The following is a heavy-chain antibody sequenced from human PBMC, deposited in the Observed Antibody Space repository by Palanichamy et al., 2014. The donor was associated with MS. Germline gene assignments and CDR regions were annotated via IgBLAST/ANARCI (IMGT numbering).Heavy chain of an antibody. J-gene: IGHJ6*02. CDR1: GYTFSSYG. D-gene: IGHD3-10*01. V-gene: IGHV1-18*04. CDR3: ARDIGPVPGDYYYGLDV. CDR2: TSTYNGNT. Sequence: QVQLVQSGAEVKEPGASVRVSCKASGYTFSSYGISWARQAPGQGLEWMGWTSTYNGNTKYAQKFQDRVTMTTDTSTTTAHMDLRGLRSDDSAAYFCARDIGPVPGDYYYGLDVWGQGTTVTVSS.